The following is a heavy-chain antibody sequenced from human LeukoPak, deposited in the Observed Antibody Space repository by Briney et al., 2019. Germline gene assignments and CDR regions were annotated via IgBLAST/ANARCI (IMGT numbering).Heavy chain of an antibody. J-gene: IGHJ5*02. CDR2: ISSSGSTI. D-gene: IGHD2-2*01. V-gene: IGHV3-11*01. CDR1: GFAFSDYY. CDR3: ARWKPAANWFDP. Sequence: PGGSLRLSCAASGFAFSDYYMSWIRQAPGEGLEWVSYISSSGSTIYYADSVKGRFTISRDNAKNSLYLQMNSLRAEDTAVYYCARWKPAANWFDPWGQGTLVTVSS.